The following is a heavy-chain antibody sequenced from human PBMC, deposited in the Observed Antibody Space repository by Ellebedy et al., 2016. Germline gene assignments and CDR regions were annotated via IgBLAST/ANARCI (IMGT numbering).Heavy chain of an antibody. D-gene: IGHD1-1*01. CDR2: IYPGDSDT. Sequence: GESLKISCKGSAYIFSRYWIAWVRRMPGKGLEWMGSIYPGDSDTRYSPSFQGQVTLSVDKSINTAYLHWSSLKPSDTALYYCARGDGTYYYHLDVWGTGTTVTVSA. J-gene: IGHJ6*04. V-gene: IGHV5-51*01. CDR3: ARGDGTYYYHLDV. CDR1: AYIFSRYW.